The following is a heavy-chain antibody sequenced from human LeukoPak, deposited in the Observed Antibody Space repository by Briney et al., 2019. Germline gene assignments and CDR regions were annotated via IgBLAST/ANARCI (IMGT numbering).Heavy chain of an antibody. CDR3: ARLNGVYFYDSSGYYPDAFDI. Sequence: GESLKISCQGSGYSFTNSWIGWVRQMPGKGLEWMGIIYPGDSDTRYSPSFQGQVTISADKSISTAYLQWSSLKASDTAMYCCARLNGVYFYDSSGYYPDAFDIWGQGTMVTVSS. CDR2: IYPGDSDT. CDR1: GYSFTNSW. D-gene: IGHD3-22*01. V-gene: IGHV5-51*01. J-gene: IGHJ3*02.